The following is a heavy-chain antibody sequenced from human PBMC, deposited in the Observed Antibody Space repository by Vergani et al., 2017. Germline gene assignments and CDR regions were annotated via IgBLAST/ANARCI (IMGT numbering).Heavy chain of an antibody. J-gene: IGHJ4*02. CDR2: IYYSGST. CDR3: ARGRYTAMGIFDY. CDR1: GGSISSSSYY. V-gene: IGHV4-39*01. Sequence: QLQLQESGPGLVKPSETLSLTCTVSGGSISSSSYYWGWIRQPPGKGLEWIGSIYYSGSTYYNPSLKSRVTISVDTSKNQFSLKLSSVTAADTAVYYCARGRYTAMGIFDYWGQGTLVTVSS. D-gene: IGHD5-18*01.